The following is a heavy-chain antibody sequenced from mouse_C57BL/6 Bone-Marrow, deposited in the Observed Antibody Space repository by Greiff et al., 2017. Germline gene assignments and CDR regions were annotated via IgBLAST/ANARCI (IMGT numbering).Heavy chain of an antibody. Sequence: EVKVEESGPGMVKPSQSLSLTCTVTGYSITSGYDWHWIRHFPGNKLEWMGYISYSGSTNYNPSLKSRISITHDTSKNHFFLKLNSVTTEDTATYYCARAGVYYYGSSYYAMDYWGQGTSVTVSS. D-gene: IGHD1-1*01. CDR2: ISYSGST. CDR3: ARAGVYYYGSSYYAMDY. J-gene: IGHJ4*01. V-gene: IGHV3-1*01. CDR1: GYSITSGYD.